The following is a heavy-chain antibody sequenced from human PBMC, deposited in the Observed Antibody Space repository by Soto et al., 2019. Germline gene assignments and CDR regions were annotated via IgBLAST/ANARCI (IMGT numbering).Heavy chain of an antibody. CDR1: GYSFTSYW. CDR3: ASTLSRISYSSGWYPPPYYYGMDV. J-gene: IGHJ6*02. V-gene: IGHV5-10-1*01. CDR2: IDPSDSYT. Sequence: PGESLKISCKGSGYSFTSYWISWVRQMPGKGLEWMGRIDPSDSYTNYSPSFQGHVTISADKSISTAYLQWSSLKASDTAMYYCASTLSRISYSSGWYPPPYYYGMDVWGQGTTVTVSS. D-gene: IGHD6-19*01.